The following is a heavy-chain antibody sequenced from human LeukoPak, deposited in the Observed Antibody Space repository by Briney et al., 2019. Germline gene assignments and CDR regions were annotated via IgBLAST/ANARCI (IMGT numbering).Heavy chain of an antibody. J-gene: IGHJ4*02. CDR1: GGSISPYY. V-gene: IGHV4-59*08. Sequence: SETLSLTCTVSGGSISPYYWSWIRQPPGKRLEWIGYIFYSGSTSFSPSLKSRVTISVDTSKNQFSLKLSSVTAADTAVYYCARAMYSSSSDFDYWGQGTLVTVSS. CDR2: IFYSGST. CDR3: ARAMYSSSSDFDY. D-gene: IGHD6-6*01.